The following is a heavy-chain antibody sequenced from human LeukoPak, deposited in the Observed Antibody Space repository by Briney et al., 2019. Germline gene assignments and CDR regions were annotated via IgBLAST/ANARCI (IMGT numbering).Heavy chain of an antibody. Sequence: GESLKISCKGSGYSFTSYWIGWVRQMPGKGLEWMGIIYPADSDTRYSPSFQGQVTISADKSISTAYLQWSSLKASDTAMYYCARAGVATIRNYYYYGMDVWGQGTTVTVSS. J-gene: IGHJ6*02. V-gene: IGHV5-51*01. D-gene: IGHD5-12*01. CDR3: ARAGVATIRNYYYYGMDV. CDR1: GYSFTSYW. CDR2: IYPADSDT.